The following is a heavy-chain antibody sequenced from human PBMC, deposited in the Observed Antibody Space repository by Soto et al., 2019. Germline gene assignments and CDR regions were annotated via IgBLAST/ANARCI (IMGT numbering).Heavy chain of an antibody. J-gene: IGHJ5*02. CDR3: ARDLTPLPYKLLHFNWFDP. CDR2: INSDGSST. Sequence: SXSLSCPASGVTFSSYWMHWVRQAPGKGLVWVSRINSDGSSTSYADSVKGRFTISRDNAKNTLYLQMNSLRAEDTAVYYCARDLTPLPYKLLHFNWFDPWGQGTLVTVSS. V-gene: IGHV3-74*01. D-gene: IGHD2-2*01. CDR1: GVTFSSYW.